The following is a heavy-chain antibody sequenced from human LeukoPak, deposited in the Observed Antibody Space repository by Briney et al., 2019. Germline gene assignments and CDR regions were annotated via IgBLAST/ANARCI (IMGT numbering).Heavy chain of an antibody. V-gene: IGHV4-59*01. CDR2: IYYSGST. D-gene: IGHD3-22*01. Sequence: SETLSLTCTVSGGSISSYYWSWIRQPPGKGLGWIGYIYYSGSTNYNPSLKSRVTISVDTSKNQFSPKLSSVTAADTAVYYCAREHDSSGYYYRYMDVWGKGTTVTVSS. J-gene: IGHJ6*03. CDR1: GGSISSYY. CDR3: AREHDSSGYYYRYMDV.